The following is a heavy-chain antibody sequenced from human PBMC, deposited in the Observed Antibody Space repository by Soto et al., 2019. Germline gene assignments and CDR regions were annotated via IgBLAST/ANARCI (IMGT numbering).Heavy chain of an antibody. CDR2: VSGHNGDT. V-gene: IGHV1-18*04. CDR1: GYTFTYYG. CDR3: ARSPDIIVVQGATGGVDV. J-gene: IGHJ6*02. D-gene: IGHD2-2*01. Sequence: ASVKVSCKASGYTFTYYGISWVRQAPGQGLEWMGWVSGHNGDTNYAQKVQGRVTMTTDTTTSTAYMELRRLTSDDTAVYYCARSPDIIVVQGATGGVDVWGQRTTVTVSS.